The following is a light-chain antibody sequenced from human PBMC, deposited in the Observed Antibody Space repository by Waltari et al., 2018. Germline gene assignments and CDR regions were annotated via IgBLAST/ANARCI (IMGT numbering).Light chain of an antibody. V-gene: IGLV1-47*01. CDR2: KSE. Sequence: QSVLTQPPSASGTPGQRVAIAWSGSTSNLRSQYLHWYQQPPGTAPKLLIYKSEQRSSGVPDRFSGSKSGTSASLAISGLRSEDEADYYCATWDDSLNALVFGGGTKLTVL. J-gene: IGLJ3*02. CDR1: TSNLRSQY. CDR3: ATWDDSLNALV.